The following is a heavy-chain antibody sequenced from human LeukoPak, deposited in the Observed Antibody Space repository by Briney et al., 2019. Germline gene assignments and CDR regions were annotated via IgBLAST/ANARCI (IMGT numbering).Heavy chain of an antibody. J-gene: IGHJ4*02. CDR1: GFTFSSYA. CDR3: ARVDHSSSWYEVTDY. Sequence: PGGSLRLSCAASGFTFSSYAMHWVRQAPGKGLEWVAVISYDGSNKYYADSVKGRFTISRDNSKNTLYPQMNSLRAEDTAVYYCARVDHSSSWYEVTDYWGQGTLVTVSS. CDR2: ISYDGSNK. D-gene: IGHD6-13*01. V-gene: IGHV3-30-3*01.